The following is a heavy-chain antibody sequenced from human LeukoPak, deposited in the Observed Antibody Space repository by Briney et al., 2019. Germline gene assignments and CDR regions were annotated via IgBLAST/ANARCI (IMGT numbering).Heavy chain of an antibody. CDR1: GGSFSGYY. J-gene: IGHJ4*02. CDR3: ARGNKQWLVPSAARGFDY. D-gene: IGHD6-19*01. Sequence: SETLSLTRAVYGGSFSGYYWSWIRQPPGKGLEWIGEINHSGSTNYNPSLKSRVTISVDTSKNQFSLKLSSATAADTAVYYCARGNKQWLVPSAARGFDYWGQGTLVTVSS. CDR2: INHSGST. V-gene: IGHV4-34*01.